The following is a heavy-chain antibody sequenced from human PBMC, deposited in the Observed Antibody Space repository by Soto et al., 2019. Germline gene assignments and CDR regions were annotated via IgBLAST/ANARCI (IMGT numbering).Heavy chain of an antibody. Sequence: SETLSLTCTVSGGSISSGDYYWIWIRQPPGKGLEWIGYIYYSGSTYYNPSLKSRVTISVDTSKNQFSLKLSSVTAADTAVYYCARVDLYCGGDCYSFDYWGQGTLVTVSS. CDR1: GGSISSGDYY. D-gene: IGHD2-21*02. CDR3: ARVDLYCGGDCYSFDY. CDR2: IYYSGST. V-gene: IGHV4-30-4*01. J-gene: IGHJ4*02.